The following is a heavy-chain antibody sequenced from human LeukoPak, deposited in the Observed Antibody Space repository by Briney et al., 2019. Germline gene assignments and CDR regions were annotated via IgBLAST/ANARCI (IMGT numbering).Heavy chain of an antibody. V-gene: IGHV3-7*01. CDR2: IKQDGSEK. CDR1: GFTFSSYG. D-gene: IGHD6-13*01. Sequence: GGSLRLSCAASGFTFSSYGMHWVRQAPGKGLEWVANIKQDGSEKYYVDSVKGRFTISRDNAKNSLYLQMNSLRAEDTAVYYCARESYSSSWYAHAFDIWGQGTMVTVSS. CDR3: ARESYSSSWYAHAFDI. J-gene: IGHJ3*02.